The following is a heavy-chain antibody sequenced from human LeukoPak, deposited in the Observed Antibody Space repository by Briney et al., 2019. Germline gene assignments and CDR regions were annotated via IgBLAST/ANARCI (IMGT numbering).Heavy chain of an antibody. CDR3: ASTVYYDSSGYFLDY. CDR1: GGSISSGGYS. D-gene: IGHD3-22*01. Sequence: PSQTLSLTCAVSGGSISSGGYSWSWIRQPPGKGLEWIGYIYHSGSTYYNPSLKSRVTISVDRSKNQFSLKLSSVTAADTAVYYCASTVYYDSSGYFLDYWGQGTLVTVSS. J-gene: IGHJ4*02. V-gene: IGHV4-30-2*01. CDR2: IYHSGST.